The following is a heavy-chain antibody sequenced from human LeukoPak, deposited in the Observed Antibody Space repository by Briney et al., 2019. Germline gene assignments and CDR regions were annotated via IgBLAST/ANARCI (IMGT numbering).Heavy chain of an antibody. J-gene: IGHJ5*02. CDR1: GGSISSYY. D-gene: IGHD6-13*01. Sequence: PSETQSLTCTVSGGSISSYYWSWIRQPPGKGLEWIGYIYYSGSTNYNPSLKSRVTISVDTSKNQFSLKLSSVTAADTAVYYCARDRYSSSWYVPFDPWGQGTLVAVSS. CDR2: IYYSGST. CDR3: ARDRYSSSWYVPFDP. V-gene: IGHV4-59*01.